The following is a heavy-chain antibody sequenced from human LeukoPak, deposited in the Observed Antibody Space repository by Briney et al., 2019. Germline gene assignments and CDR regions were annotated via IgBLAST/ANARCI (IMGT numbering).Heavy chain of an antibody. J-gene: IGHJ4*02. V-gene: IGHV3-7*03. CDR1: GSSFSTYW. CDR2: LNQDGSER. Sequence: GGSLRLSCAASGSSFSTYWMTWVREAPGKGLEWVASLNQDGSERYYVDSVKGRFTISRDNAQKSLYLEMKSLSAKDTAVYYCARAVTSTEGYWGQGTPVTVSS. CDR3: ARAVTSTEGY.